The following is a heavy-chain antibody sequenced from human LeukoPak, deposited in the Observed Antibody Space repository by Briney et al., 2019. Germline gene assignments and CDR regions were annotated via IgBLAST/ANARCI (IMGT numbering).Heavy chain of an antibody. CDR3: ARFHRDSWYVLWGDYYYGMDV. J-gene: IGHJ6*02. Sequence: GGSLRLSCAASGFTFSDYYMSWIRQAPGKGLEWVSYISSSGSTIYYADSVKGRFTISRDNAKNSLYLQMNSPRAEDTAVYYCARFHRDSWYVLWGDYYYGMDVWGQGTTVTVSS. V-gene: IGHV3-11*01. D-gene: IGHD6-13*01. CDR2: ISSSGSTI. CDR1: GFTFSDYY.